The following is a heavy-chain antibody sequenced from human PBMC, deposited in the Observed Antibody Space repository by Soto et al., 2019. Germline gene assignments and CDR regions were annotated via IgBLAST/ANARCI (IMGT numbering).Heavy chain of an antibody. CDR2: INPNRGGT. D-gene: IGHD1-26*01. J-gene: IGHJ5*02. CDR1: GYTFTGYY. V-gene: IGHV1-2*02. Sequence: ASVKVSGKASGYTFTGYYMHWVRQAPGQGLEWMGWINPNRGGTNYAQKFQGRVTMTRDTSISTAYLELRRLRPDDTAVYYCARGSPSYSGSYFSWFHHWGQGTLVTVSP. CDR3: ARGSPSYSGSYFSWFHH.